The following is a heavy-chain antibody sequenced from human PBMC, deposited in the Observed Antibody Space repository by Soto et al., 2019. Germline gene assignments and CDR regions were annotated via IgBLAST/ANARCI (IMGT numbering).Heavy chain of an antibody. CDR2: ISYDGGNT. D-gene: IGHD2-21*01. V-gene: IGHV3-23*01. Sequence: GGSLRLSCAASGLTFSSYAMNWVRQAPGRGLEWVSTISYDGGNTYYPHSVKGRFTISRDNSKNTLYLQMNSLRAEDAAVYYCAKGGIGWFDPWGQGTLVTVSS. CDR3: AKGGIGWFDP. CDR1: GLTFSSYA. J-gene: IGHJ5*02.